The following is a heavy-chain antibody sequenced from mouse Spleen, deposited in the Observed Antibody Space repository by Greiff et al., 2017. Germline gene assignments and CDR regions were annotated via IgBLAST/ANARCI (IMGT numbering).Heavy chain of an antibody. V-gene: IGHV3-2*02. CDR1: GSSITSDYA. Sequence: EVQLVESGPGLVKPSQSLSLTCTVTGSSITSDYALNWIRQFPGNKLEWMCYISYSGSTSYNPSLKSRISITRDTAKNQFFLQLNSVTTEDTATYYCARWVYYAMDYWGQGTSVTVSS. CDR2: ISYSGST. J-gene: IGHJ4*01. CDR3: ARWVYYAMDY.